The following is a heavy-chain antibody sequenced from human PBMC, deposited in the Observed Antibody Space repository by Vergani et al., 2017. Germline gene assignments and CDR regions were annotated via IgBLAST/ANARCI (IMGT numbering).Heavy chain of an antibody. CDR2: ISWNSGST. Sequence: VQLVESGGGVVQPGGSLRLSCAASGFTFSSYGMHWVRQAPGKGLEWVSGISWNSGSTGYADSVKGRFTISRDNAKNSLYLQMNRLSAEDTAVYYCARDHSRPPGYAFDIWGQGTMVTVSS. V-gene: IGHV3-20*04. CDR1: GFTFSSYG. J-gene: IGHJ3*02. CDR3: ARDHSRPPGYAFDI.